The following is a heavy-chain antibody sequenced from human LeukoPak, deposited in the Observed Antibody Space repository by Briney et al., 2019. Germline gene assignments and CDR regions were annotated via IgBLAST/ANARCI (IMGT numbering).Heavy chain of an antibody. CDR1: NYSITRGNF. CDR2: IFHSGSA. V-gene: IGHV4-38-2*01. Sequence: SETLSLTCAVSNYSITRGNFWNWIRQPPGKGLEWIGNIFHSGSAYHNPSLKSRVSISVDTSKNQFSLKLSSVTAADTAVYYCARGLRGIAVAALTFPARFDPWGQGTLVTVSS. CDR3: ARGLRGIAVAALTFPARFDP. D-gene: IGHD6-19*01. J-gene: IGHJ5*02.